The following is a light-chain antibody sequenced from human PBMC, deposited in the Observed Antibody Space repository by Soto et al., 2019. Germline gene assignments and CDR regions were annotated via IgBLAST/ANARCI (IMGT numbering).Light chain of an antibody. J-gene: IGKJ1*01. CDR2: DAS. Sequence: DIQMTQSPSTLSASVGDRVTITCRASQSISSWLAWYQEKPGKAPKLLIYDASSLESGVPSRCSGSGSGTGFTLTISSLQPDDFATYYCQQYNSYWTLGQGTKV. V-gene: IGKV1-5*01. CDR1: QSISSW. CDR3: QQYNSYWT.